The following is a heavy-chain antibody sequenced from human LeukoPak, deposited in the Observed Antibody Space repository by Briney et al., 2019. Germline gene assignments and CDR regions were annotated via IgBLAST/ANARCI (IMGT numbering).Heavy chain of an antibody. J-gene: IGHJ4*02. Sequence: SETLSLTCTVSGGSISSGGYYWSWIRQHPGTGLEWIGYIYYSGSTYYNPSLKSRVTISVDTSKNQFSLKLSSVTAADTAVYYCARGLMDTASFDYWGQGTLVTVSS. D-gene: IGHD5-18*01. CDR3: ARGLMDTASFDY. CDR2: IYYSGST. CDR1: GGSISSGGYY. V-gene: IGHV4-31*03.